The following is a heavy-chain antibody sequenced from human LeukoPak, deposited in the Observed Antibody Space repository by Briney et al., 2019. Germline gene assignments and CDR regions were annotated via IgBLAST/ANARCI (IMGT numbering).Heavy chain of an antibody. CDR3: AREGMITFGGVPDFDY. J-gene: IGHJ4*02. Sequence: ASVKVSCKASGYTFTSNAMNWVRQAPGQGLEWMGWINTNTGNPTYAQGFTGRFVFSLDTSVSTAYLQISSLKAEDTAVYYCAREGMITFGGVPDFDYWGQGTLVTVSS. D-gene: IGHD3-16*01. CDR2: INTNTGNP. CDR1: GYTFTSNA. V-gene: IGHV7-4-1*02.